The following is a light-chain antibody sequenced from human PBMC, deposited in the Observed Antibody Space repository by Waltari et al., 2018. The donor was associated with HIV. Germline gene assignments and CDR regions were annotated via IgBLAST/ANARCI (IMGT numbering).Light chain of an antibody. V-gene: IGKV3-20*01. CDR3: QQYGSSLLFT. Sequence: EIVLTQSPGTLSLSPGERATLSCRASQSVSSSYLAWYQLKPGQAPRLLIYAASSRATGIPDRFSGSGSGTDFTLTISRLEPEDFAVYYCQQYGSSLLFTFGPGTKVDIK. CDR2: AAS. J-gene: IGKJ3*01. CDR1: QSVSSSY.